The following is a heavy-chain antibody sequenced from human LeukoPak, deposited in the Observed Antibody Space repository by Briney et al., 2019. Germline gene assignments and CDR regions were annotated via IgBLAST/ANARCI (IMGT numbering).Heavy chain of an antibody. D-gene: IGHD4-17*01. J-gene: IGHJ5*02. CDR3: ARGRCFDP. V-gene: IGHV4-34*01. CDR2: INHSGST. Sequence: SETLSLTCAVYGGSFSGYYWSWIRQPPGKGLEWVGEINHSGSTNYNPSLKSRVTISVDTSKKQFSLKLSSVTAADTAVYYCARGRCFDPWGQGTLVTVSS. CDR1: GGSFSGYY.